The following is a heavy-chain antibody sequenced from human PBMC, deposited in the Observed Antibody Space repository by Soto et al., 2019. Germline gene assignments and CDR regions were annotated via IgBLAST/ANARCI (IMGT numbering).Heavy chain of an antibody. CDR1: GFTFSSYS. Sequence: EVQLVESGGGLVQPGGSLRLSCAASGFTFSSYSMNWVRQAPGKGLEWVSYISSSSSTIYYADSVKGRFTISRDNAKNSVYLQMNSLRDEDTVVYYCARDSWFDTWGQGTLVTVSS. J-gene: IGHJ5*02. CDR3: ARDSWFDT. CDR2: ISSSSSTI. V-gene: IGHV3-48*02.